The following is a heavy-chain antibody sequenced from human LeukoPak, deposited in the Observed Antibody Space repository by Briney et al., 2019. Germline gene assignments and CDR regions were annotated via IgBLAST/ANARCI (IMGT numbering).Heavy chain of an antibody. CDR3: ARRRGTSSRGYYFDY. D-gene: IGHD2-2*01. CDR2: IYYSGST. J-gene: IGHJ4*02. V-gene: IGHV4-39*01. Sequence: SETLSLTCTVSGGSISSSSYYWGWIRQPPGKGLEWIGSIYYSGSTYYNPSLKSRVTISVDTSKNQFSLKLSSVTAADTAVYYCARRRGTSSRGYYFDYWGQGTLVTVSS. CDR1: GGSISSSSYY.